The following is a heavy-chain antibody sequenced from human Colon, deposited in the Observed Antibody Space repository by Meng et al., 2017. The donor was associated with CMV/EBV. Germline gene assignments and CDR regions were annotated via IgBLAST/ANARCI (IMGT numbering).Heavy chain of an antibody. CDR1: GFTFNDYS. CDR2: ISSSGRTI. D-gene: IGHD3-3*01. V-gene: IGHV3-11*04. J-gene: IGHJ6*02. Sequence: GGSLRLSCAASGFTFNDYSMSWIRQAPGKGLEWVSYISSSGRTIYYADSVKGRFTISRDNAKNSLYLEMNSLRTGDTAIYYCARGESIFEVVPRYGMDVWGQGTTVTVSS. CDR3: ARGESIFEVVPRYGMDV.